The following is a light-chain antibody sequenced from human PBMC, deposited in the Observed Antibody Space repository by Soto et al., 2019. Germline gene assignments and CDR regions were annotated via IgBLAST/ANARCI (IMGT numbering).Light chain of an antibody. CDR3: SSYTSSTDNYD. Sequence: QSALTQPASVSGSPGQSITISCTGTSSDVGGYNYVSWYQQHPGKATKLMIYDVSNRPPGISNRLSGYQARTTASLTISGLQAEDEADYYCSSYTSSTDNYDFGTGTKVTVL. V-gene: IGLV2-14*01. J-gene: IGLJ1*01. CDR2: DVS. CDR1: SSDVGGYNY.